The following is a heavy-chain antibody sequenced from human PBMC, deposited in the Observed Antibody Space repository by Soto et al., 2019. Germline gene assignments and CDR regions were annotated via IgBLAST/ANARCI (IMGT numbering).Heavy chain of an antibody. J-gene: IGHJ4*02. D-gene: IGHD4-17*01. CDR1: GYPFTTYY. Sequence: HVQLVQSGNEVKKPGASVRVSCMVSGYPFTTYYIHWVRQAPGQGLEWMGWIDPRSGGTVYEQKFQGRVNMTRDTSISTVYMDLSGLTSDDAAIYCCATDDYWIFPYGSQGSLVTVSS. CDR3: ATDDYWIFPY. V-gene: IGHV1-2*02. CDR2: IDPRSGGT.